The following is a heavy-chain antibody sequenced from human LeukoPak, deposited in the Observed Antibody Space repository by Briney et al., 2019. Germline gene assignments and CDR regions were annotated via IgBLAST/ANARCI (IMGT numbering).Heavy chain of an antibody. CDR3: ARDPGSGSYRYYYYYYMDV. J-gene: IGHJ6*03. Sequence: PSETLSLTCTVSGYSISSGYYWGWIRQPPGKGLEWIGSIYHSGSTYYNPSLKSRVTISVDTSKNQFSLKLSSVTAADTAVYYCARDPGSGSYRYYYYYYMDVWGKGTTVTDSS. CDR1: GYSISSGYY. V-gene: IGHV4-38-2*02. CDR2: IYHSGST. D-gene: IGHD1-26*01.